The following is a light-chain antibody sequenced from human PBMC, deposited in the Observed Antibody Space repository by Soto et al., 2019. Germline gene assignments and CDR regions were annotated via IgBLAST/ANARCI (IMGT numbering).Light chain of an antibody. CDR3: QQYGSSSYT. Sequence: EIVLTQSPGTLSLSPGERATLSCRASQTVSSSYVTWYQQKPGQAPRLLIYGASSRATGLPDRFSGSGSGTDFPLTISRLEPEDFAVYYCQQYGSSSYTFGQGTKLEIK. CDR2: GAS. CDR1: QTVSSSY. V-gene: IGKV3-20*01. J-gene: IGKJ2*01.